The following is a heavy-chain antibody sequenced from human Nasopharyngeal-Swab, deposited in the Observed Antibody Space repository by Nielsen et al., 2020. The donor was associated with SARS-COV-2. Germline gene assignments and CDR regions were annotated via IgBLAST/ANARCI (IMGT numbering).Heavy chain of an antibody. CDR1: GFSFGSYG. D-gene: IGHD3-9*01. Sequence: GESLKISCEASGFSFGSYGMHWVRQAPGKGLEWVTVISSDGSNKYYADSVKGRFTISRDNSKNTLYLLMSSLRAEDTAVYYCAKDYYDTLAGYYGPDFWGQGTLVTVSS. CDR3: AKDYYDTLAGYYGPDF. J-gene: IGHJ4*02. V-gene: IGHV3-30*18. CDR2: ISSDGSNK.